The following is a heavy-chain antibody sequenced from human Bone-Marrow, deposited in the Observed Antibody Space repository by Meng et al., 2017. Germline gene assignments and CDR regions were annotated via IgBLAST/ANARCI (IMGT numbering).Heavy chain of an antibody. J-gene: IGHJ4*02. Sequence: GESLKISCAASGFTFSDYYMNWIRQAPGKGLEWVSYISNSGHIIYYADSVKGRFTIFRDNAKNSLYLQMNSLRAEDTAIYYCVRDVSRRLQDDTSGFDYWGQGSLVT. CDR1: GFTFSDYY. CDR3: VRDVSRRLQDDTSGFDY. CDR2: ISNSGHII. V-gene: IGHV3-11*01. D-gene: IGHD3-22*01.